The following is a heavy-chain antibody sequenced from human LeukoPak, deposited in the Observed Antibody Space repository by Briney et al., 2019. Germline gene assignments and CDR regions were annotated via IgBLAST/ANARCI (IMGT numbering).Heavy chain of an antibody. CDR3: ATELGSGWSHDY. CDR1: GYTLTELS. Sequence: ASVKVSCKVSGYTLTELSMHWVRQAPGKGREWMGGFDPEEGETIYAQKLQGRVTMTEDASTDTAYMELSSLRSEDTAVYYCATELGSGWSHDYWGQGTLVTVSS. CDR2: FDPEEGET. V-gene: IGHV1-24*01. D-gene: IGHD6-19*01. J-gene: IGHJ4*02.